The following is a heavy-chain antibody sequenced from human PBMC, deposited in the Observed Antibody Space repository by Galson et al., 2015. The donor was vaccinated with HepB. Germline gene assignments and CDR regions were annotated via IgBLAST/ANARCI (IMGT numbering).Heavy chain of an antibody. CDR2: ISWNGGNT. CDR1: GFTFDDFA. CDR3: AKAFVVVPAALDYFDF. D-gene: IGHD2-2*01. Sequence: SLRLSCAASGFTFDDFAMHWVRQAPGEGLEWISTISWNGGNTHYADSVKGRFTISRDNAKNSLFLQMNSLRPEDTAFYYCAKAFVVVPAALDYFDFWGQGTLVAGSS. J-gene: IGHJ4*02. V-gene: IGHV3-9*01.